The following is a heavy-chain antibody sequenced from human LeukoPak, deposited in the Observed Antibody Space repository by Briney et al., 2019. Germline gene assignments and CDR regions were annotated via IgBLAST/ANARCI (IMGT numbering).Heavy chain of an antibody. J-gene: IGHJ4*02. Sequence: GGSLRLSCAASGFTFSSYAMSWVRQAPGKGLEWVSSISGNGGSTYYVDSVKGRFTISRDNSRNTLYLQMNSLRVEDTAVYYCALVTAAGINYWGQGTLVTVSS. V-gene: IGHV3-23*01. CDR2: ISGNGGST. CDR3: ALVTAAGINY. D-gene: IGHD6-13*01. CDR1: GFTFSSYA.